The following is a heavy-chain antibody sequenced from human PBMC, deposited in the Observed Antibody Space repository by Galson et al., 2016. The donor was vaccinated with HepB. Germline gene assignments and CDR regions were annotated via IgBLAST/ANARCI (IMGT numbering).Heavy chain of an antibody. D-gene: IGHD1-1*01. CDR3: ASNTYSYDTTGTHYVNFFHY. CDR2: ITFDGSNK. J-gene: IGHJ4*02. CDR1: DSTFSRYA. V-gene: IGHV3-30-3*01. Sequence: SLRLSCAASDSTFSRYAMHWVRQSPDKGLEWVAVITFDGSNKYYADTMKGRFSISRDNSKNTLYLEMNSLRTEDAAVYYCASNTYSYDTTGTHYVNFFHYWGQGTRVTVSS.